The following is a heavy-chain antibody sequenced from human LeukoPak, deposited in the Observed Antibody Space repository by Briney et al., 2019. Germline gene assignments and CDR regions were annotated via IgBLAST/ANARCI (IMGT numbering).Heavy chain of an antibody. CDR3: ARLFRAAAGPNDY. V-gene: IGHV4-39*01. CDR2: IYYSGST. Sequence: SETLSLTCTVSGGSISSSSYYWGWIRQPPGKGLEWIGSIYYSGSTYYNPSLKSRVTISVDTSKNQFSLKLSSVTAADTAVYYCARLFRAAAGPNDYWGQGPLVTVSS. D-gene: IGHD6-13*01. CDR1: GGSISSSSYY. J-gene: IGHJ4*02.